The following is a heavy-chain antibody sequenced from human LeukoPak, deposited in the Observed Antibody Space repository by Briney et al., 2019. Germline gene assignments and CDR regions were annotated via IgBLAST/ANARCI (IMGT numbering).Heavy chain of an antibody. V-gene: IGHV1-8*01. J-gene: IGHJ6*02. CDR2: MNPNSGNT. CDR3: ARFGSGSYNAFYYYYGMDV. D-gene: IGHD3-10*01. Sequence: ASVKVSCKASGDSFTSCDINWVRQATGQGLQWMGWMNPNSGNTGYAQKFQGRVTMTRNTSISTAYMELSSLRSEDTAVYYCARFGSGSYNAFYYYYGMDVWGQGTTVTVSS. CDR1: GDSFTSCD.